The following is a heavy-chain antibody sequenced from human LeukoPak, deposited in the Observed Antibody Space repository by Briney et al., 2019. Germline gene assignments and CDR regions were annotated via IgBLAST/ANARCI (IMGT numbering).Heavy chain of an antibody. D-gene: IGHD2-21*02. CDR2: ISSSSSYI. J-gene: IGHJ4*02. Sequence: KSGGSLRLSCAASGFTFSSYSMNWVCQAPGKGLEWVSSISSSSSYIYYADSVKGRFTISRDNAKNSLYLQMNSLRAEDTAVYYCAREAYCGGDCYSEDFDYWGQGTLVTVSS. CDR1: GFTFSSYS. CDR3: AREAYCGGDCYSEDFDY. V-gene: IGHV3-21*01.